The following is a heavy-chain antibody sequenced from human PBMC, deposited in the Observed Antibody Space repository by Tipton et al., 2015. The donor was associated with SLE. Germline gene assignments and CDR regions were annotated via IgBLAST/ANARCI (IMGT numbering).Heavy chain of an antibody. CDR2: IYYSGST. Sequence: TLSLTCTVSGGSISSPYWSWIRQPPGKGLEWIGYIYYSGSTNYNPSLKSRVTISVDTSKNQFSLKLSSVTAADTAVYYCARGYCSGGSCRPDAFDIWGQGTMVTVSS. D-gene: IGHD2-15*01. V-gene: IGHV4-59*11. J-gene: IGHJ3*02. CDR3: ARGYCSGGSCRPDAFDI. CDR1: GGSISSPY.